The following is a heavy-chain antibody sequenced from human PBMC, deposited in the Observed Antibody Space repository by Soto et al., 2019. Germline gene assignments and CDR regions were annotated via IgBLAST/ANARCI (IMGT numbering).Heavy chain of an antibody. Sequence: EMQLVESGGDLVKPGGSLRLSCAGAGFSFFSYTMTWVRQAPGKGLEWVSSISSDNKYIYYADSVKGRFTSSRDNAKSSLFLQMNSLRADDTAVYYCTRSPRSITGTPTGGAQNDYWGQGALVTVSS. CDR2: ISSDNKYI. D-gene: IGHD1-7*01. V-gene: IGHV3-21*01. CDR3: TRSPRSITGTPTGGAQNDY. CDR1: GFSFFSYT. J-gene: IGHJ4*02.